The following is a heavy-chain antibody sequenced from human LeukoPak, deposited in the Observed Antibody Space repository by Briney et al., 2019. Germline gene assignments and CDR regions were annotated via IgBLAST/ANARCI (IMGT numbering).Heavy chain of an antibody. J-gene: IGHJ6*03. CDR3: ARGDDYSNYQYYYYMDV. Sequence: SETLSLTCTVSGASISDSSYSWGWIRQPPGKGLEWIGSVSYSGGSNYNPSLKSRVSTSLDTSNSQFFLNLASVTAADTAVYYCARGDDYSNYQYYYYMDVWGKGTTVTVSS. D-gene: IGHD4-11*01. CDR1: GASISDSSYS. V-gene: IGHV4-39*07. CDR2: VSYSGGS.